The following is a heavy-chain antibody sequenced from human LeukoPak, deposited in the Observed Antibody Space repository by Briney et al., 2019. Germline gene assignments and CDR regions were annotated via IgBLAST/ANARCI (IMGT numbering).Heavy chain of an antibody. Sequence: PGGSLRLSCAASGFTFSTYGMHWVRQAPGKGLEWVAVISYDGKNIFYADSVKGRVSISRDNSKNTLYLQMNSLRAEDTAVYYCARGAGSYYLSRFDYWGQGTLVTVSS. V-gene: IGHV3-30*03. D-gene: IGHD1-26*01. CDR1: GFTFSTYG. J-gene: IGHJ4*02. CDR2: ISYDGKNI. CDR3: ARGAGSYYLSRFDY.